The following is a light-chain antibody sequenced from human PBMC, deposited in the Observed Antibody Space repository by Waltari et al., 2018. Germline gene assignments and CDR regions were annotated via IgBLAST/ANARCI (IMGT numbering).Light chain of an antibody. V-gene: IGLV2-14*01. CDR3: SSYTSSSTLDYV. CDR1: SSDGGGSNY. CDR2: EVS. J-gene: IGLJ1*01. Sequence: QSALTQPASVSGSPGQSITISCTGTSSDGGGSNYVSWYQQHPGKAPKLMIYEVSNRPSGVSNRFSGSKSGNTASLTISGLQAEDEADYYCSSYTSSSTLDYVFGTGTKVTVL.